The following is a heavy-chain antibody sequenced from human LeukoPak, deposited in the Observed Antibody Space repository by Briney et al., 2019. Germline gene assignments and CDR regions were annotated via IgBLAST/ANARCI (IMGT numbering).Heavy chain of an antibody. J-gene: IGHJ3*02. D-gene: IGHD3-10*01. CDR3: ARAGYYYGPHAFDI. CDR2: ISYDGSNK. CDR1: GFTFSSYA. Sequence: GGSLRLSCAASGFTFSSYAMHWVRQAPGKGLEWVAVISYDGSNKYYADSVKGRFTISRDNSKNTLYLQMNSLRAEDTAVYYCARAGYYYGPHAFDIWGQGTMVTVSS. V-gene: IGHV3-30-3*01.